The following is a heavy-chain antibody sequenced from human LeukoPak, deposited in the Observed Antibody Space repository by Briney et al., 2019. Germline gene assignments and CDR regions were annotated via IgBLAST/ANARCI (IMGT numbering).Heavy chain of an antibody. CDR3: ARGSNTVPYYGSGSFDY. J-gene: IGHJ4*02. Sequence: SQTLSLTCAISGDSVSSNRAVWTWIRQSPSRGLEWLGRTYYRSKWYNDYAVSVKSRITINPDTSKNQFSLQLKSVTPEDTAVYYCARGSNTVPYYGSGSFDYWGQGTLVTVSS. D-gene: IGHD3-10*01. V-gene: IGHV6-1*01. CDR1: GDSVSSNRAV. CDR2: TYYRSKWYN.